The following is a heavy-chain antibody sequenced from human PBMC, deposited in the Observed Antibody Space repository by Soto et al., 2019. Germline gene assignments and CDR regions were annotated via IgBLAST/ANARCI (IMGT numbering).Heavy chain of an antibody. V-gene: IGHV1-69*02. D-gene: IGHD2-2*01. Sequence: GASVKVSCKASGYTFTSYYMRWVRQAPGQGLEWMGRIIPILGIANYAQKFQGRVTITADKSTSTAYMELSSLRSEDTAVYYCARSGGYCSSTSCYSYWGQGTLVTVSS. CDR2: IIPILGIA. CDR3: ARSGGYCSSTSCYSY. CDR1: GYTFTSYY. J-gene: IGHJ4*02.